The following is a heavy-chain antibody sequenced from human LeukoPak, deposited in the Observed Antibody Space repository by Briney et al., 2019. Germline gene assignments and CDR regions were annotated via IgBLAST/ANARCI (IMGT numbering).Heavy chain of an antibody. D-gene: IGHD5-12*01. CDR3: ARAGYSGYAEGLDY. CDR2: ISSSSSCI. Sequence: GGPLRLSCAASGFTFSSYSMNWVRQAPGKGLEWVSSISSSSSCIYYADSVKGRFTISRDNAKNSLYLQMNSLRAEDTAVYYCARAGYSGYAEGLDYWGQGTLVTVSS. J-gene: IGHJ4*02. CDR1: GFTFSSYS. V-gene: IGHV3-21*01.